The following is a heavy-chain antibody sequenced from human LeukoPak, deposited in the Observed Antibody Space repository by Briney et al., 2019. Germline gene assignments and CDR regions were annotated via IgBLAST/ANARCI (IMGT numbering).Heavy chain of an antibody. CDR2: ISGGGGST. CDR1: GFTFSSYA. V-gene: IGHV3-23*01. J-gene: IGHJ3*02. Sequence: PGGSLRLSCAASGFTFSSYAMNWVRQAPGKGLEWVSAISGGGGSTYYTDSVKGRFTISRDNAKNSLYLQMNSLRAEDTAVYYCARSADAFDIWGQGTMVTVSS. CDR3: ARSADAFDI.